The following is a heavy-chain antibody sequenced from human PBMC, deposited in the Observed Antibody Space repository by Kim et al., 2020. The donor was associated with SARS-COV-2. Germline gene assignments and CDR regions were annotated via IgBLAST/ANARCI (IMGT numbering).Heavy chain of an antibody. J-gene: IGHJ4*02. Sequence: TDYAAPVKGRFTISRDDSKNTLYLQMNSLKTEDTAVYYCTTDRLPYSSSWRGQGTLVTVSS. CDR2: T. D-gene: IGHD6-13*01. V-gene: IGHV3-15*01. CDR3: TTDRLPYSSSW.